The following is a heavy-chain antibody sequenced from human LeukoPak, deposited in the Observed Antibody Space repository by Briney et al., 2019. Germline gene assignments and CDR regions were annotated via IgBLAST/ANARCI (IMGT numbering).Heavy chain of an antibody. D-gene: IGHD1-7*01. CDR3: ARGANYPPYYNWFDP. CDR2: IIPIFGTA. CDR1: GYTFTNYG. Sequence: SVKVSCKASGYTFTNYGINWVRQAPGQGLEWMGGIIPIFGTANYAQKFQGRVTITADESTSTAYMELSSLRSEDTAVYYCARGANYPPYYNWFDPWGQGTLVTVSS. J-gene: IGHJ5*02. V-gene: IGHV1-69*13.